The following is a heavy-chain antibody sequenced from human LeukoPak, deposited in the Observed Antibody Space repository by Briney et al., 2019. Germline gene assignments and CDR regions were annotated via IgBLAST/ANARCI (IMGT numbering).Heavy chain of an antibody. CDR1: GGSISSGGYY. CDR3: ASSHGDWVVPAAPRPLWYFDL. CDR2: IYHSGST. V-gene: IGHV4-30-2*01. D-gene: IGHD2-2*01. J-gene: IGHJ2*01. Sequence: SETLSLTCTVSGGSISSGGYYWSWIRQPPGKGLEWIGYIYHSGSTYYNPSLKSRVTISVDRSKNQFSLKLSSVTAADTAVYYCASSHGDWVVPAAPRPLWYFDLWGRGTLVTVSS.